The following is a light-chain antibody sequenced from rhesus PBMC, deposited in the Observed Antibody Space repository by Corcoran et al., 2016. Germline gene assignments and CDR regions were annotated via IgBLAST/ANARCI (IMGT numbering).Light chain of an antibody. CDR2: KAS. CDR1: ENVNNY. V-gene: IGKV1-74*01. J-gene: IGKJ1*01. CDR3: QHNYGTPWT. Sequence: DIQMTQSPSSLSASVGDRVTITCRTSENVNNYLNWYQQKPGKAPKLLIYKASNLQSGVPSRFSGSGSGTDYTFTISSLQSEDVATYYCQHNYGTPWTFGQGTKVEIK.